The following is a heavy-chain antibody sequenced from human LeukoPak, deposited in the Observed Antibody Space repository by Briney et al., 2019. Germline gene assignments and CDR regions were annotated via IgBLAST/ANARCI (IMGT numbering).Heavy chain of an antibody. CDR3: ARKVVRGVICWFDA. CDR2: IYDTGST. V-gene: IGHV4-4*08. CDR1: GGSISSYY. J-gene: IGHJ5*02. Sequence: SETLSLTCTVSGGSISSYYWSWIRQPPGKGLEWIGYIYDTGSTYYNPSLKSRVSTSVDTSKNQFSLNLSSVIAADTAVYYCARKVVRGVICWFDAWGQGTLVTVSS. D-gene: IGHD3-10*01.